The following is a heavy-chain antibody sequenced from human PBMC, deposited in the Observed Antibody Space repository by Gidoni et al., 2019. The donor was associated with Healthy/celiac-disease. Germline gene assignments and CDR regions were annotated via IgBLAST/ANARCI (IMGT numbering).Heavy chain of an antibody. CDR2: TYYRSKWYN. D-gene: IGHD2-15*01. CDR1: GDSVSSNSAA. CDR3: ARDRPYCSGGSCRLYYYGMDV. J-gene: IGHJ6*02. Sequence: QVQLQQSGPGLVKPSQTLSLTCAISGDSVSSNSAAWNWIRQSPSRGLEWLGRTYYRSKWYNDYAVSVKSRITINPDTSKNQFSLQLNSVTPEDTAVYYCARDRPYCSGGSCRLYYYGMDVWGQGTTVTVSS. V-gene: IGHV6-1*01.